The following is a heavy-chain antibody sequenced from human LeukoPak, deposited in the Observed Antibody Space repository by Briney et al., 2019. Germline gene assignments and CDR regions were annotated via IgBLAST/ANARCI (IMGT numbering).Heavy chain of an antibody. V-gene: IGHV3-30*18. CDR3: AKCKVPAATYYYYYYGMDV. CDR2: ISYDGSNK. D-gene: IGHD2-2*01. Sequence: GGSLRLSCAASGFTFSSYGMHWVRQTPGKGLEWVAVISYDGSNKYYADSVKGRSTISRDNSKNTLYLQMNSLRAEDTAVYYCAKCKVPAATYYYYYYGMDVWGKGTTVTVSS. J-gene: IGHJ6*04. CDR1: GFTFSSYG.